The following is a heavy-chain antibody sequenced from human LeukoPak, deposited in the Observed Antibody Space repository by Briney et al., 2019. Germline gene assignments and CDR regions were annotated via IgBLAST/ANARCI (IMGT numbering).Heavy chain of an antibody. CDR1: GFTFSNYW. D-gene: IGHD3-9*01. V-gene: IGHV3-7*03. Sequence: GGSLRLSRAASGFTFSNYWMSWVRQAPGKGLEWVANMNQDGSEIYYVDSVKGRFTISRDNAKNTLYLQMNSLRAEDTAVFYCVRDRGYDILTGYNYYFDFWGQGILVTVSS. CDR3: VRDRGYDILTGYNYYFDF. CDR2: MNQDGSEI. J-gene: IGHJ4*02.